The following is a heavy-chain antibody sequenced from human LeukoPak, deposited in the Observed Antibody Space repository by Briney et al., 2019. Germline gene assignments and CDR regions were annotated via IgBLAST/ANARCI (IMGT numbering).Heavy chain of an antibody. CDR2: IGGSGTTL. CDR1: GFTFGDYY. CDR3: AKVAKYYYGSETYYFFEH. D-gene: IGHD3-10*01. Sequence: GGSLRLSCAASGFTFGDYYMNWIRQAPGKGLEWVAYIGGSGTTLFYAESVKGRFTISRDNAKDSLYLQMNSLRVEDTAVYYCAKVAKYYYGSETYYFFEHWGQGTPVTASS. V-gene: IGHV3-11*04. J-gene: IGHJ4*02.